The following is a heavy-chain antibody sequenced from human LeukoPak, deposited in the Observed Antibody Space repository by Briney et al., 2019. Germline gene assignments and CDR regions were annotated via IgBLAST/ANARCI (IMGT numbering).Heavy chain of an antibody. J-gene: IGHJ5*02. CDR3: TSDSRTYNWLYP. D-gene: IGHD1-26*01. Sequence: GSLRLSCATSGFTFSGSAIHCVRQSSGKGLEWVGHIDKKDNFYATTSAASVTGRFTISRDDSKNTAYLQMNSLKTEDTALYYCTSDSRTYNWLYPWGQGTLVTVSS. CDR2: IDKKDNFYAT. V-gene: IGHV3-73*01. CDR1: GFTFSGSA.